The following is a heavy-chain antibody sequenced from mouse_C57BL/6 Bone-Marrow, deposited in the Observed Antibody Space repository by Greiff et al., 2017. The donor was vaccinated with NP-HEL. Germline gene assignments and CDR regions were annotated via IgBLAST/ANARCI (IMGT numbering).Heavy chain of an antibody. CDR2: FYPGSGSI. Sequence: VQRVESGAELVKPGASVKLSCKASGYTFTEYTIHWVKQRSGQGLEWIGWFYPGSGSIKYNEKFKDKATLTADKSSSTVYMELSRLTSEDSAVYFCARHEDSYYDYDERLAYWGQGTLVTVSA. V-gene: IGHV1-62-2*01. D-gene: IGHD2-4*01. CDR3: ARHEDSYYDYDERLAY. CDR1: GYTFTEYT. J-gene: IGHJ3*01.